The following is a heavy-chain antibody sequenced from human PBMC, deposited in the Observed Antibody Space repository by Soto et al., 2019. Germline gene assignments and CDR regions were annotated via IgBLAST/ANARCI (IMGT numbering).Heavy chain of an antibody. V-gene: IGHV4-31*03. CDR2: IYYSGST. Sequence: SETLSLTCTVSGGSISSGGYYWSWIRQHPGKGLEWIGYIYYSGSTYYNPSLKSRVTISVDTSKNHFSLKMTSVTAADTAIYFCARAERFPRSWFDPWGQGTQVTVSS. CDR3: ARAERFPRSWFDP. CDR1: GGSISSGGYY. J-gene: IGHJ5*02. D-gene: IGHD3-10*01.